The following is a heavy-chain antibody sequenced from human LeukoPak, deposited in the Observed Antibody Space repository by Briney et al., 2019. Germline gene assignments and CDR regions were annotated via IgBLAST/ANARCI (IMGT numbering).Heavy chain of an antibody. V-gene: IGHV1-69*04. CDR2: IIPILGIA. J-gene: IGHJ4*02. CDR1: GGTFSSYA. CDR3: ASRSVAGHTQFNY. Sequence: GASVKVSCKASGGTFSSYAICWVRQAPGQGLEWMGRIIPILGIANYAQKFQGRVTITADKSTSTAYMELSSLRSEDTAVYYCASRSVAGHTQFNYWGQGTLVTVSS. D-gene: IGHD6-19*01.